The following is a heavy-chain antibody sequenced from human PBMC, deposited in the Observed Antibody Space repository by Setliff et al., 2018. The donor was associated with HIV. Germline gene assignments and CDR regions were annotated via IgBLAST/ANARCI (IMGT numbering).Heavy chain of an antibody. J-gene: IGHJ4*02. V-gene: IGHV4-39*02. CDR3: AREADGIDF. CDR2: VHYTGNT. Sequence: SETLSLTCTVSGGSITSSTYYWGWLRQPPGKGLEWIGTVHYTGNTYHNPSLKSRVTISVEVSKNQISLKLTAVTAADSAVYYCAREADGIDFWGQGTLVTVSS. D-gene: IGHD2-15*01. CDR1: GGSITSSTYY.